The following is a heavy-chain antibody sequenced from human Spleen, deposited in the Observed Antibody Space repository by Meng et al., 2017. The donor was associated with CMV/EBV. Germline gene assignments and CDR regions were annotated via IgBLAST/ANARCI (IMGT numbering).Heavy chain of an antibody. J-gene: IGHJ3*01. CDR3: AKAMIEYSSTGALDV. CDR1: GFTFSNYA. CDR2: IYRSASST. V-gene: IGHV3-23*03. D-gene: IGHD6-6*01. Sequence: GGSLRLSCAASGFTFSNYAISWVRQAPGKGLEWVSVIYRSASSTFYAESVKGRFTVSRDNSKNTLYLQMNSLRAEDTAIYYCAKAMIEYSSTGALDVWGQGTMVTVSS.